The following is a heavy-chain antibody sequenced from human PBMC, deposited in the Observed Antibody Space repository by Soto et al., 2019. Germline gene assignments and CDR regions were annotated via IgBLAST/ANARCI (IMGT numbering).Heavy chain of an antibody. CDR2: INPKNGDT. D-gene: IGHD7-27*01. CDR3: ARSTGDHSFNGMDV. CDR1: GYTLIHYY. V-gene: IGHV1-2*02. J-gene: IGHJ6*02. Sequence: ASVKVSCKASGYTLIHYYIHWVRQAPGQGLEWLGWINPKNGDTKTTQNFQGRVTLTRDTSISAAYMEISRLRSDDTAIYYCARSTGDHSFNGMDVWGQGTSVTVSS.